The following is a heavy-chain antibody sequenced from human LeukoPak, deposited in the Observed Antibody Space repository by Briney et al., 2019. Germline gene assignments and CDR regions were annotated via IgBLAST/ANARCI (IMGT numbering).Heavy chain of an antibody. Sequence: QPGRSLRLSCAASGFTFSSYGMHWVRQAPGKGLEWVAVIWYDGSNKYYADSVKGRFTISRDNSKNTLYVQMNSLRAEDTAVYYCAKDRGLGSREIDYWGQGTLVTVSS. J-gene: IGHJ4*02. CDR2: IWYDGSNK. D-gene: IGHD3-10*01. CDR3: AKDRGLGSREIDY. V-gene: IGHV3-33*06. CDR1: GFTFSSYG.